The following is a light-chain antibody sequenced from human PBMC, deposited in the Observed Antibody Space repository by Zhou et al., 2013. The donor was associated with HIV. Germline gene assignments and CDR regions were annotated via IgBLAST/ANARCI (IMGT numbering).Light chain of an antibody. Sequence: DIVLTQSPGTLSLSPGERATLSCRASQSVSSPYLAWYQQKPGQAPRLLIYGASSRATGIPDRFSGSGSGTDFTLTISRLEPEDFAVYYCQQYDNSPWTFGQRDQGGNQT. CDR3: QQYDNSPWT. CDR1: QSVSSPY. CDR2: GAS. V-gene: IGKV3-20*01. J-gene: IGKJ1*01.